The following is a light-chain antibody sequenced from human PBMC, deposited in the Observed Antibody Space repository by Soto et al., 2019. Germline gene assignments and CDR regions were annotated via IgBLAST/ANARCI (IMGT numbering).Light chain of an antibody. CDR2: GAS. J-gene: IGKJ1*01. Sequence: DIQMTQSPSSLSASVGDRVTITCRASQSISNYLAWFQQNPGKAPKSLIYGASRLQSGVPSKLSGSGSGTDFTLTITSLQPEDFATYYYQQYNSYPWTFGHGTKVEIK. CDR3: QQYNSYPWT. CDR1: QSISNY. V-gene: IGKV1-16*02.